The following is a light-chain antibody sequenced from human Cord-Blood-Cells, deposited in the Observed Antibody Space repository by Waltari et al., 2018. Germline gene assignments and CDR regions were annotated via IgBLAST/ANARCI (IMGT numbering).Light chain of an antibody. Sequence: QSALTQPASVSGSPGPSITIPCPGTSSAFGGYNYLSWYQQHPGKAPKLMIYDVSNRPSGFSNRFSGSKSGNTASLTISGLQAEDEADYYCSSYTSSSTWVFGGGTKLTVL. CDR3: SSYTSSSTWV. CDR2: DVS. CDR1: SSAFGGYNY. V-gene: IGLV2-14*03. J-gene: IGLJ3*02.